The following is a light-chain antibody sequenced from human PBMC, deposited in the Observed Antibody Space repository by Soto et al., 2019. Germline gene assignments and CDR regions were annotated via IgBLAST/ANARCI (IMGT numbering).Light chain of an antibody. Sequence: DVQMTQSPSSLSAFVGDRVTITCRASQGIAPYLAWFQQKPGKVPKLLIYATSTLQSGVPSRFSGSGSGTDFTLTVTGLQPEDVGTYYCQTYNSATLTFGRGTKVEIK. V-gene: IGKV1-27*01. J-gene: IGKJ4*02. CDR2: ATS. CDR1: QGIAPY. CDR3: QTYNSATLT.